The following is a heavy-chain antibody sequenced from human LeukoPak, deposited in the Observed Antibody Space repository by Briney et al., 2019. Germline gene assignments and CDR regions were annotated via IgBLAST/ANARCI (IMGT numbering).Heavy chain of an antibody. CDR2: IGSSGST. V-gene: IGHV3-23*01. D-gene: IGHD3-10*01. J-gene: IGHJ4*02. CDR1: GFTFSTYD. Sequence: LSGGSLRLSCAASGFTFSTYDMTWVRQAPGKGLGWVSAIGSSGSTYYADSVKGRFTISRDNSKNTLYLQMNSLRAEDTAIYYCANPFYGSGPRWYWGQGTLVTVSS. CDR3: ANPFYGSGPRWY.